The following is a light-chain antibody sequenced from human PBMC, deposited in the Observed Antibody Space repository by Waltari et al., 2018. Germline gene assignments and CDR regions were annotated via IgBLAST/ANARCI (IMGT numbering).Light chain of an antibody. V-gene: IGLV4-69*01. CDR3: QTGGHGTWV. CDR2: VNSDGSH. CDR1: SGHSSNV. J-gene: IGLJ3*02. Sequence: QLVVTQSPSASASLGASVKLICTLSSGHSSNVIAWLQQHPERGPRYLMKVNSDGSHSKGDEIPDRFSGSSSGAERYLTISNLQSEDEADYYCQTGGHGTWVFGGGTKLTVL.